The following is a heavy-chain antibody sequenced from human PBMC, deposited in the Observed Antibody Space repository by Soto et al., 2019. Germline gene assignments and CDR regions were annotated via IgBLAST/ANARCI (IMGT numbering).Heavy chain of an antibody. D-gene: IGHD2-2*01. V-gene: IGHV3-30*18. CDR2: ISFDGSNK. Sequence: VGSLRLSCAASGFTFSGYGMHWLRQAPGKGLEWVTVISFDGSNKYYADSVKGRFTISRDNSRNILYLQMNSLRAEDTAVYYCAKERMEQYQLLPFFDYWGQGTLVTVSS. CDR3: AKERMEQYQLLPFFDY. J-gene: IGHJ4*02. CDR1: GFTFSGYG.